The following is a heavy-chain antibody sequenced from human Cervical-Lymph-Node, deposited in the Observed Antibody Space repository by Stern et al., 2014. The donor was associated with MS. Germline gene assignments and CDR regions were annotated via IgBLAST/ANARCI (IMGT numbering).Heavy chain of an antibody. Sequence: VQLVESGAEVKKPGASVKVSCKASQYTFTGYYIQWVRQAPGQGLEWMGWINPNSGGTHYAQKFQGRVTMTRDTSISTAYMELSSLRSDDTAVYYCARDGSSTSCCNWFDPWGQGTLVTVSS. J-gene: IGHJ5*02. CDR2: INPNSGGT. D-gene: IGHD2-2*01. CDR1: QYTFTGYY. V-gene: IGHV1-2*02. CDR3: ARDGSSTSCCNWFDP.